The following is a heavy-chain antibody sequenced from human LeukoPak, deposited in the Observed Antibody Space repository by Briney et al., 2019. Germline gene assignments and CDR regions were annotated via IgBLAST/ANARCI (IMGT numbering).Heavy chain of an antibody. D-gene: IGHD6-19*01. CDR3: AKDQSGRQWLVRYYYYGMDV. CDR1: GFTFDDYA. J-gene: IGHJ6*04. V-gene: IGHV3-9*01. Sequence: PGRSLRLSCAASGFTFDDYAMHWVRQAPGKGLEWVSGISWNSGSIGYADSVKGRFTISRDNSKNTLYLQMNSLRAEDTAVYYCAKDQSGRQWLVRYYYYGMDVWGKGTTVTVSS. CDR2: ISWNSGSI.